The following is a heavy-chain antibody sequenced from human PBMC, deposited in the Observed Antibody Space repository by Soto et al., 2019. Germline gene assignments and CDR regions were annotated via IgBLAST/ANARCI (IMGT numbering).Heavy chain of an antibody. CDR2: IIPIFGTA. CDR1: GGTLSSYA. CDR3: ARDRPNYYDSSGYSHSLNYYYYYGMDV. Sequence: SVKVSCKASGGTLSSYAISWVRQAPGQGLEWMGGIIPIFGTANYAQKFQGRVTITADESTSTAYMELSSLRSEDTAVYYCARDRPNYYDSSGYSHSLNYYYYYGMDVWGQGTTVTVSS. J-gene: IGHJ6*02. V-gene: IGHV1-69*13. D-gene: IGHD3-22*01.